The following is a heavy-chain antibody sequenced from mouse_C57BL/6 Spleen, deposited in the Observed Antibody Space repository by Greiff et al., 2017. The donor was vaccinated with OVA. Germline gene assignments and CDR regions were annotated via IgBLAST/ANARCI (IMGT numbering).Heavy chain of an antibody. CDR2: IWSGGST. Sequence: VQLQESGPGLVPPSQSLSITCTVSGFSLTSYGVHWVRQSPGKGLEWLGVIWSGGSTDYNEAFISILSIRKDNSKSQVFFKMNSLQADYTAIYYCARKGSGSGCAYGGQGTLVTVSA. D-gene: IGHD3-2*02. CDR3: ARKGSGSGCAY. J-gene: IGHJ3*01. V-gene: IGHV2-2*01. CDR1: GFSLTSYG.